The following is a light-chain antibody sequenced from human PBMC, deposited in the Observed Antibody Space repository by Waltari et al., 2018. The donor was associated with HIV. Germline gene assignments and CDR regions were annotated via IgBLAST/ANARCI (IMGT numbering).Light chain of an antibody. J-gene: IGLJ3*02. CDR3: SSYTSSSTWV. CDR1: SSHVGGYNY. Sequence: QSALSQPASVSGSPGPSIPMSCHGTSSHVGGYNYVHWYQQHPGKAPKLMIYDVSNRPSGVSNRFSGSKSGNTASLTISGLQAEDEADYYCSSYTSSSTWVFGGGTKLTVL. CDR2: DVS. V-gene: IGLV2-14*03.